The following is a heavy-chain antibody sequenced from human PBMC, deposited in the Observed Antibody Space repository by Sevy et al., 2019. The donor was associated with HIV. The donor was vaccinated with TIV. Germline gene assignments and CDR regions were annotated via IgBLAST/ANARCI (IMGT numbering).Heavy chain of an antibody. CDR2: ISGSGTRT. CDR1: GFSFDSYG. CDR3: IIAVANVRDTRGLEIISLGSSETAFYYCAKGGEGHYDPDEIAYYFYYYNMDV. D-gene: IGHD3-22*01. V-gene: IGHV3-23*01. Sequence: GGSLRLSCAVSGFSFDSYGMTWVRQAPGKGLEWVSAISGSGTRTYYADSVKGRFIISRDNSKNTLDLQMNSLRAEDLVKGGVIIAVANVRDTRGLEIISLGSSETAFYYCAKGGEGHYDPDEIAYYFYYYNMDVWGKGTTVTVSS. J-gene: IGHJ6*03.